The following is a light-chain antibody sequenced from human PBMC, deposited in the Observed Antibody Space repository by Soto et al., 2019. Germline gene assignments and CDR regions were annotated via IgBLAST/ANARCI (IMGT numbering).Light chain of an antibody. CDR3: LQHNSYPRT. V-gene: IGKV3-20*01. J-gene: IGKJ1*01. CDR1: QSVSSSN. Sequence: DIVLTQSPGTLSLSPGERATLSCRASQSVSSSNLAWYQQKPAQAPRLLIYAASRRAPGIPERFSGSGSGTDFTLTISRLEPEDFATYYCLQHNSYPRTFGQGTKVDIK. CDR2: AAS.